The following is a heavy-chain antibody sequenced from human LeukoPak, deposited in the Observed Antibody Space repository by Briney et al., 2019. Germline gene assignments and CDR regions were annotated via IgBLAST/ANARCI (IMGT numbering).Heavy chain of an antibody. Sequence: PSETLSLTCAVYGGSFSGYYWSWIRQPPGKGLEWIGEINHSGSTNYNPSLKSRVTISVDTSKNQFSLKLSSVTAADTAVYYCARGGRITIFGVARKADYWGQGTLVTVSS. D-gene: IGHD3-3*01. CDR3: ARGGRITIFGVARKADY. J-gene: IGHJ4*02. CDR1: GGSFSGYY. CDR2: INHSGST. V-gene: IGHV4-34*01.